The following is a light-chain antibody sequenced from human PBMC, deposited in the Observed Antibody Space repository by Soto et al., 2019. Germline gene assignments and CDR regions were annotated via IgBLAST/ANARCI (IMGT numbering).Light chain of an antibody. CDR3: QAWDSSTGL. CDR2: QDR. CDR1: KLDNKY. V-gene: IGLV3-1*01. J-gene: IGLJ2*01. Sequence: SYELTQPPSVSVSPGQTASITCSGDKLDNKYAYWYQQKPGQSPVLVIYQDRKRPSGIPERFSGSNSGNTATLTISGTQALDEADYYCQAWDSSTGLFAGGTKVTVL.